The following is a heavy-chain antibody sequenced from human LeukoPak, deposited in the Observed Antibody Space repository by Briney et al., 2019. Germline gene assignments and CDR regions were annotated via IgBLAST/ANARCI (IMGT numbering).Heavy chain of an antibody. CDR2: TYYRSKWYN. CDR3: ARGGSGVVVSLLDY. J-gene: IGHJ4*02. Sequence: SQTLSLTCAISGDSVSRNSASWNWIRQSPSRGLEWLGRTYYRSKWYNDYAVSVKSRITINPDTSKNQFSLQLNSLTPEDTAVYYCARGGSGVVVSLLDYWGQRTLVTVSS. D-gene: IGHD2-2*01. CDR1: GDSVSRNSAS. V-gene: IGHV6-1*01.